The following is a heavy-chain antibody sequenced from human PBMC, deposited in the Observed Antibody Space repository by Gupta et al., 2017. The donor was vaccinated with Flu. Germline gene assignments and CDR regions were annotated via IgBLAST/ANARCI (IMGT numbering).Heavy chain of an antibody. D-gene: IGHD4-4*01. V-gene: IGHV3-30*18. J-gene: IGHJ4*02. CDR2: ISYHGRNR. CDR1: GISFSDYG. Sequence: QAQLVESGGGVVQPGGSLRLSCEASGISFSDYGMHWVRQTPDKGLEWVAVISYHGRNRYYADSVKGRFTISRDNSKNTLYLQMNSLRTEDTALYYCAEDRYSYSSYGVFEYWGQGTLVTVSS. CDR3: AEDRYSYSSYGVFEY.